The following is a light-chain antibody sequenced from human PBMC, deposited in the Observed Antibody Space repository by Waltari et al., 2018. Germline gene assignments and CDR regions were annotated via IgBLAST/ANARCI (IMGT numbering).Light chain of an antibody. CDR3: QQRSNWPSLT. CDR2: DAS. Sequence: EIVLTQSPATRAWSPGERATLSCRASQSVSSYLAWYQPKPGQAPRLLIYDASNRATGIPARFSGSGSGTDFTLTISSLEPEDFAVYYCQQRSNWPSLTFGGGTKVEIK. CDR1: QSVSSY. V-gene: IGKV3-11*01. J-gene: IGKJ4*01.